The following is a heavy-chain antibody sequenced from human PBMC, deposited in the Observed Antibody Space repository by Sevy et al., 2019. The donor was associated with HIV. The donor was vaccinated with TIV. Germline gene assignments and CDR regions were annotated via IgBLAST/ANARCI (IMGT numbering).Heavy chain of an antibody. CDR3: ARHQVVDYDFWSGYYRSYYFDY. CDR2: IIPIFGTA. Sequence: ASVKVSCKASGGTFSSYAISWVRQAPGQGLEWMGGIIPIFGTANYAQKFQGRVTITADESTSTAYMELSSLRSEDTAVYYCARHQVVDYDFWSGYYRSYYFDYWGQGTLVTVSS. CDR1: GGTFSSYA. J-gene: IGHJ4*02. D-gene: IGHD3-3*01. V-gene: IGHV1-69*13.